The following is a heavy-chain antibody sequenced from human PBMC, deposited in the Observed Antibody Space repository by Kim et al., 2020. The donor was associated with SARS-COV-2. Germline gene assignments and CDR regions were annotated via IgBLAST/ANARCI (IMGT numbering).Heavy chain of an antibody. CDR2: IIFNEGTT. CDR1: GFALKDYS. J-gene: IGHJ5*02. V-gene: IGHV3-64*01. Sequence: GGSLRLSCATSGFALKDYSMHWVRQAPGKGLEFASAIIFNEGTTFYASSVEGRFTISRDISKNTVYLQMDSVRPEDTALYYCARVNGNGWFDPWGQGTLVTVSS. D-gene: IGHD2-8*01. CDR3: ARVNGNGWFDP.